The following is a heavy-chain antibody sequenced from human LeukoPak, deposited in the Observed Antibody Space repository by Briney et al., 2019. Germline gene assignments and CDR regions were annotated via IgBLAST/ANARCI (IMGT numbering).Heavy chain of an antibody. J-gene: IGHJ6*02. Sequence: GGSLRLSCAASGFTFTSYAMHWVRQAPGQRLEWMGWINAGNGNTKYSQKFQGRVTITRDTSASTAYMELSSLRSEDTAVYYCAREYSSSYYYYGMDVWGQGTTVTVSS. CDR2: INAGNGNT. V-gene: IGHV1-3*01. CDR1: GFTFTSYA. D-gene: IGHD6-6*01. CDR3: AREYSSSYYYYGMDV.